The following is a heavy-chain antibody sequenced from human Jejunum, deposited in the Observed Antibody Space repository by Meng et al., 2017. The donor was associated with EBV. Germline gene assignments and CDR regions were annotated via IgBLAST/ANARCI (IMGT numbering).Heavy chain of an antibody. D-gene: IGHD3-10*01. CDR1: GGSFSDYY. V-gene: IGHV4-34*01. Sequence: QGQLLRWGEGLLKPSETLSLTCAVYGGSFSDYYWTWIRQPPGKGLEWIGEINHGGGAIYNPSLKSRVTISVDTSKNQFSLKLSSVTAADTAVYYCARLGGYASGTYYPIDPWGQGTLVTVSS. CDR3: ARLGGYASGTYYPIDP. J-gene: IGHJ5*02. CDR2: INHGGGA.